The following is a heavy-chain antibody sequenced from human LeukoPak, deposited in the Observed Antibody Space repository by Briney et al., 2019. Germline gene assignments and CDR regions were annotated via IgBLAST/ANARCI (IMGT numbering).Heavy chain of an antibody. CDR3: AKGGYGGRRLNYYYGMDV. D-gene: IGHD5-12*01. CDR1: GFTFSSYA. Sequence: GGSLRLSCAASGFTFSSYAMSWVRQAPGKELEWVSAISGSGGSTYYADSVKGRFTISRDNSKNTLYLQMNSLRAEDTAVYYCAKGGYGGRRLNYYYGMDVWGQGTTVTVSS. V-gene: IGHV3-23*01. J-gene: IGHJ6*02. CDR2: ISGSGGST.